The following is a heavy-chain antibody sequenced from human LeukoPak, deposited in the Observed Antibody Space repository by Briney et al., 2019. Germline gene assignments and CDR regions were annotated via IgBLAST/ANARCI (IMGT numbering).Heavy chain of an antibody. CDR3: ARDLGRFVRAYYFDY. Sequence: GASVKVSCKASGYTFTGYYMHWVRQAPGQGLEWMGWINPNSGGTNYAQKFQGRVTMTRDTSISTAYMELSRLRSDDTAVYYCARDLGRFVRAYYFDYWGQGTLVTVSS. CDR1: GYTFTGYY. D-gene: IGHD2-21*01. V-gene: IGHV1-2*02. CDR2: INPNSGGT. J-gene: IGHJ4*02.